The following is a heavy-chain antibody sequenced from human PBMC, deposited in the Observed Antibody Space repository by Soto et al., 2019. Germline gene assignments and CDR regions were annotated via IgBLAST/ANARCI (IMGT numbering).Heavy chain of an antibody. V-gene: IGHV3-30*18. D-gene: IGHD2-15*01. J-gene: IGHJ6*01. CDR3: AKDIISGSSYYFYGMDA. CDR1: GFTFSSYG. Sequence: QVQVVESGGGVVQPGRSLRLSCAASGFTFSSYGIHWVRQAPGKGLEWVAVISYDGTDKYYADSVKGRFTISRDNSKNTVYLQINSLRAEDTAVYHCAKDIISGSSYYFYGMDAW. CDR2: ISYDGTDK.